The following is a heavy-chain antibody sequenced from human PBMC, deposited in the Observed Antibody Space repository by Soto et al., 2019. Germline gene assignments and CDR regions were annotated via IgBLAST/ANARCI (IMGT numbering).Heavy chain of an antibody. D-gene: IGHD3-10*01. CDR2: IWFDGSHT. CDR3: ASLYYYGSGTPDY. J-gene: IGHJ4*02. Sequence: QVQLVESGGGVVQPGRSLRLSCAASGFSFSTYGMHWVRQAPGTGLQWVAVIWFDGSHTYYAESVKGRFTISRDNAKNTLYLQMDSLRAEDTAVYYCASLYYYGSGTPDYWGQGTLVTVSS. CDR1: GFSFSTYG. V-gene: IGHV3-33*01.